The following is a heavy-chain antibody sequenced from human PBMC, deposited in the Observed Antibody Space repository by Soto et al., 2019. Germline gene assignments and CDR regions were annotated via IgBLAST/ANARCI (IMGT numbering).Heavy chain of an antibody. CDR2: ISGNVGSTT. D-gene: IGHD6-19*01. Sequence: EVQLLESGGGLAQPGGSLRLSCAVSGITFTNYAMGWVRQAPGKGLEWVSGISGNVGSTTHYADSVKGRFTIFRDNSKNILFLQMNSLRAEDTAVYYCAKHRGFVAGPFDSWGQGTLVIVYS. CDR3: AKHRGFVAGPFDS. V-gene: IGHV3-23*01. CDR1: GITFTNYA. J-gene: IGHJ4*02.